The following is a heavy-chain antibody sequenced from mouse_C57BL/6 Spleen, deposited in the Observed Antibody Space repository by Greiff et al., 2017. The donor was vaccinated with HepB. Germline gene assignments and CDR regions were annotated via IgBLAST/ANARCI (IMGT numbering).Heavy chain of an antibody. CDR3: ARARYDDAMDC. CDR2: INPSTGGT. J-gene: IGHJ4*01. D-gene: IGHD2-12*01. V-gene: IGHV1-42*01. CDR1: GYSFTGYY. Sequence: VQLQQSGPELVKPGASVKISCKASGYSFTGYYMNWVKQSPEKSLEWIGEINPSTGGTTYNQKFKAKATLTVDKSSSTAYMQLKSLTSEDSAVYYCARARYDDAMDCWGQGTSVTVSS.